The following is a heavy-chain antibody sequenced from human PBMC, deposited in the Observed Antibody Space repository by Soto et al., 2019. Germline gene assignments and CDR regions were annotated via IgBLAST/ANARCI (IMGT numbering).Heavy chain of an antibody. D-gene: IGHD3-9*01. CDR2: LSADENNK. CDR3: ARDLRKLRYFDY. V-gene: IGHV3-30-3*01. J-gene: IGHJ4*02. Sequence: QVQLVESGGCVVQPGRSLRLSCTASGFTFNTYAFHWVRQAPGKGLEWVAVLSADENNKYYADSVKGRFTISRDNSKSTLYLQMNSLRAEDTAVYYCARDLRKLRYFDYWGQGTLVTVSS. CDR1: GFTFNTYA.